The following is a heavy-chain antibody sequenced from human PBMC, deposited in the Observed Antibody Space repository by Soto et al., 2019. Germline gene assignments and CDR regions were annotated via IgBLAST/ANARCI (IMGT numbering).Heavy chain of an antibody. CDR1: GYTFTSYY. CDR2: INPSGGST. J-gene: IGHJ3*02. Sequence: ASVKVSCKASGYTFTSYYMHWVRQAPGQGLEWMGIINPSGGSTGYAQKFQGRVTMTRDTSTSTVYMELSSLRSEDTAVYYCARDTIPPNSGYDFDAFDIWGQGTMVTVSS. D-gene: IGHD5-12*01. V-gene: IGHV1-46*03. CDR3: ARDTIPPNSGYDFDAFDI.